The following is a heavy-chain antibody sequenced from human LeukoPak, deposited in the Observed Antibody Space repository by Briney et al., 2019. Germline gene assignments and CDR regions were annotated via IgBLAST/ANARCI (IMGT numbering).Heavy chain of an antibody. D-gene: IGHD1-1*01. V-gene: IGHV1-2*02. CDR3: ARHFGTGDNFDY. J-gene: IGHJ4*02. CDR2: INPNSGGT. CDR1: GYTFTGYY. Sequence: ASVKVSCKASGYTFTGYYMHWVRQAPGQGLEWMGWINPNSGGTNYAQKFQGRVTMTRDTSISTAYMELSRLRSDDTAVYYCARHFGTGDNFDYWGQGTLLIVSS.